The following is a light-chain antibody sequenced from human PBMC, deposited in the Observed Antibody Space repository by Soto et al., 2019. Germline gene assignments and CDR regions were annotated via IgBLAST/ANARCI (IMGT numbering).Light chain of an antibody. CDR1: KLGDNY. CDR3: QAWDSSIHVV. CDR2: QDS. Sequence: SYELTQPPSVSVSPGPTASITCSGDKLGDNYACWYQQKPGQSPVLVIYQDSKRPSRIPERFSGSNSGNTATLTISGTQAMDEADDYCQAWDSSIHVVFGGGTKLTVL. J-gene: IGLJ2*01. V-gene: IGLV3-1*01.